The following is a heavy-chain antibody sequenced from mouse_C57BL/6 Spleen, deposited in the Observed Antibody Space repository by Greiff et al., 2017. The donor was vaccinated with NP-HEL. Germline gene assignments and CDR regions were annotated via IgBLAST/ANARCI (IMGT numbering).Heavy chain of an antibody. Sequence: EVQLQESGPGLVKPSQSLSLTCSVTGYSITSGYYWNWIRQFPGNKLEWMGYISYDGSNNYNPSLKNRISITRDTSKNQFFLKLNSVTTEDTATYYCSRDYYGSSLLFDYWGQGTTLTVSS. CDR2: ISYDGSN. V-gene: IGHV3-6*01. D-gene: IGHD1-1*01. CDR1: GYSITSGYY. CDR3: SRDYYGSSLLFDY. J-gene: IGHJ2*01.